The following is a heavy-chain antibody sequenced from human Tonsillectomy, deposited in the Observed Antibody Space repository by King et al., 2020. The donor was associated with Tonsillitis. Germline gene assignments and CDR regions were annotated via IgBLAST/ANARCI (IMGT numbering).Heavy chain of an antibody. D-gene: IGHD1-1*01. J-gene: IGHJ4*02. Sequence: VQLVESGGGVVQPGRSLRLSCTASGFSLRNHAMHWVRQAPGKGLEWLAVISYDGTNKLYADSVKGRFTISRDSSKNTLYLEMNSLRGEDTAVYYCARDRERWVLDLDYWGQGTLVTVSS. V-gene: IGHV3-30*04. CDR2: ISYDGTNK. CDR1: GFSLRNHA. CDR3: ARDRERWVLDLDY.